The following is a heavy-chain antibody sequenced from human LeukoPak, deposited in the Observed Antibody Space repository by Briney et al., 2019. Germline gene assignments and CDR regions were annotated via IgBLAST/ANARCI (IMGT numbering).Heavy chain of an antibody. Sequence: GESLQISCKGSGYSFTSYWIGWVRQMPGKGLEWMGIIYPGDSDTRYSPSFQGQVTISADKSISTAYLQWSSLKASDTAMYYCARAGYCSGGSCYSGAFDIWGQGTMVTVSS. CDR2: IYPGDSDT. CDR1: GYSFTSYW. D-gene: IGHD2-15*01. V-gene: IGHV5-51*01. CDR3: ARAGYCSGGSCYSGAFDI. J-gene: IGHJ3*02.